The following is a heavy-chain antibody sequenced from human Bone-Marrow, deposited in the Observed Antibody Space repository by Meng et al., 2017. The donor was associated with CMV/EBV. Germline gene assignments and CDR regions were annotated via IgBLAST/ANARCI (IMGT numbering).Heavy chain of an antibody. CDR3: AKSLDPRTIFPMIFDY. V-gene: IGHV3-15*01. CDR2: IKSESDGGTT. Sequence: FIFSNAWMSGVRQAPGKGLEWIGRIKSESDGGTTDYATPVKGRFTISRDDSKNTLYLQLNSLKTEDTAIYYCAKSLDPRTIFPMIFDYWGQGTLVTVSS. CDR1: FIFSNAW. J-gene: IGHJ4*02. D-gene: IGHD3-9*01.